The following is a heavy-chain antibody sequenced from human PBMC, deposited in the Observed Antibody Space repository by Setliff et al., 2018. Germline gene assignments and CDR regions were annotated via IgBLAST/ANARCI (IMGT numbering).Heavy chain of an antibody. CDR1: GFTFSSYN. CDR3: ILIGSSADAFDI. Sequence: PGESLKISCAASGFTFSSYNMDWVRQAPGKGLEWVGRIRSKADNYATAYAASVRGRFTISRDDSKNTAYLQMNSLKTEDTAVYYCILIGSSADAFDIWGQGTMVIVSS. J-gene: IGHJ3*02. D-gene: IGHD6-19*01. CDR2: IRSKADNYAT. V-gene: IGHV3-73*01.